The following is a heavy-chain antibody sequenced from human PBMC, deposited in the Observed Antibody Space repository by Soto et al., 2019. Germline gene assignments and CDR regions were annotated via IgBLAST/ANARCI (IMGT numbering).Heavy chain of an antibody. CDR1: GFTFSSYG. J-gene: IGHJ5*02. Sequence: GGSLRLSCAASGFTFSSYGMHWVRQAPGKGLEWVAVIWYDGSNKYYADSVKGRFTISRDNSKNTLYLQMNSLRAEDTAVYYCTTVATNSYNWLDPWGQGTLVTVSS. D-gene: IGHD5-12*01. CDR2: IWYDGSNK. CDR3: TTVATNSYNWLDP. V-gene: IGHV3-33*01.